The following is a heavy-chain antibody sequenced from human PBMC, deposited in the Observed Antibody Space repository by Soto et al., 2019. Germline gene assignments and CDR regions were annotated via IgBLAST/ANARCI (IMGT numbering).Heavy chain of an antibody. CDR1: GGSISSSTYY. V-gene: IGHV4-39*01. Sequence: QLQLQESGPGLVKPSETLSLTCTVSGGSISSSTYYWGWIRQPPGKGLEWIGMIYYSGSAYYNPSLTCRVHISIDTSKNQFARRLSSVTAADTAVYYCARHGVDYGDYASYYYYGMDVWGRGTTVTVSS. CDR2: IYYSGSA. D-gene: IGHD4-17*01. CDR3: ARHGVDYGDYASYYYYGMDV. J-gene: IGHJ6*02.